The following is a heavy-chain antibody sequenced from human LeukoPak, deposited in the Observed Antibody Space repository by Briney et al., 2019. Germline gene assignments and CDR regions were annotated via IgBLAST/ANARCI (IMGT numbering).Heavy chain of an antibody. CDR3: ARGGVVPAAIANWFDP. V-gene: IGHV4-38-2*02. D-gene: IGHD2-2*01. CDR1: GYSISTGYY. CDR2: VYHSGST. Sequence: SETLSLTCTVSGYSISTGYYWGWIRQPPGKGLEWIGNVYHSGSTCYNPSLRSRVTISVDTSKNQFSLKLSSVTAADTAVYYCARGGVVPAAIANWFDPWGQGTLVTVSS. J-gene: IGHJ5*02.